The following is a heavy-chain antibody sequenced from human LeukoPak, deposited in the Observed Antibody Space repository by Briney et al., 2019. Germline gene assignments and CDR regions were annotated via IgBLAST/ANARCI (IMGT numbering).Heavy chain of an antibody. V-gene: IGHV1-2*02. CDR2: INPNSGGT. Sequence: ASVKVSCKASGYTFTGYYMHWVRQAPGQGLEWMGWINPNSGGTNYAQKFQGRVTMTRDTPISTAYMELSRLRSDDTAVYYCARVIAVAGRRWEYFQHWGQGTLVTVSS. CDR3: ARVIAVAGRRWEYFQH. CDR1: GYTFTGYY. J-gene: IGHJ1*01. D-gene: IGHD6-19*01.